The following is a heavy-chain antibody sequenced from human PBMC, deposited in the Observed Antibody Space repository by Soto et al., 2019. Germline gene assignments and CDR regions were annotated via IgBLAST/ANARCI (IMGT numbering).Heavy chain of an antibody. CDR1: GFPFSSTD. D-gene: IGHD2-15*01. V-gene: IGHV3-21*01. Sequence: PGGSLRLSCAASGFPFSSTDMTWVRQAPGKGLEWVSGIRGFSPYTFYAESVKGRFTISRDNAKNSLYLQMNSLGVEDTAVYYCARDRGYDAHDYYYNAMDVWGQGTTVTVS. CDR2: IRGFSPYT. CDR3: ARDRGYDAHDYYYNAMDV. J-gene: IGHJ6*02.